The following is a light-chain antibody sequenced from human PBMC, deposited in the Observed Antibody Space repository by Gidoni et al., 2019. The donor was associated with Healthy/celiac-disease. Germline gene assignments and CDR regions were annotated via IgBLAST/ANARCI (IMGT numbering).Light chain of an antibody. J-gene: IGKJ4*01. Sequence: DMQMTQPPSSLSASVGDRVTIPYRASQGISNYLAWYQQTPGKVPKLLIYAASTLQSGVPSRFSGSGSGTDFTRTISSLQPEDVATYYCQKYNSAPLTFGGGTKVEIK. V-gene: IGKV1-27*01. CDR3: QKYNSAPLT. CDR1: QGISNY. CDR2: AAS.